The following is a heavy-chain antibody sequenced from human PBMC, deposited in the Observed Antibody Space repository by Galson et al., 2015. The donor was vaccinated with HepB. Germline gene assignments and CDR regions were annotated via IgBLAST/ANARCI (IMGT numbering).Heavy chain of an antibody. D-gene: IGHD5-12*01. V-gene: IGHV3-48*04. CDR1: GFTFSSYS. J-gene: IGHJ4*02. CDR2: ISSSSSTI. CDR3: ARDQWLGDFDY. Sequence: SLRLSCAASGFTFSSYSMNWGRQAPGRGLQGVSYISSSSSTIYYADSVKGRFTISRDNANNSLYLQMNSLSAEDTAVYYCARDQWLGDFDYWGQGTLVTVSS.